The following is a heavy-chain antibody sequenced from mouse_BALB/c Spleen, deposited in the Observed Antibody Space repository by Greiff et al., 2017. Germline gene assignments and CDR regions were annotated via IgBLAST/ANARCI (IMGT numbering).Heavy chain of an antibody. Sequence: DVHLVESGGGLVKPGGSLKLSCAASGFTFSSYAMSWVRQTPEKRLEWVASISSGGSTYYPDSVKGRFTISRDNARNILYLQMSSLRSEDTAMYYCAREGGYAMDDWGQGTSVTVSS. J-gene: IGHJ4*01. CDR1: GFTFSSYA. CDR2: ISSGGST. CDR3: AREGGYAMDD. V-gene: IGHV5-6-5*01.